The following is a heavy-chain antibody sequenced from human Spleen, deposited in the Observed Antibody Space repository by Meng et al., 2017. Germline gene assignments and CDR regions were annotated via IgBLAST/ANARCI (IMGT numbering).Heavy chain of an antibody. V-gene: IGHV4-34*01. CDR1: GGSFSDYY. D-gene: IGHD4-11*01. CDR3: ARGPTTMAHDFDY. Sequence: QGRIQGWGAGLLKPSETLSLTCVVSGGSFSDYYWMWIRQPPGKGLEWIGEINHSGSTNYNPSLESRATISVDTSQNNLSLKLSSVTAADSAVYYCARGPTTMAHDFDYWGQGTLVTVSS. J-gene: IGHJ4*02. CDR2: INHSGST.